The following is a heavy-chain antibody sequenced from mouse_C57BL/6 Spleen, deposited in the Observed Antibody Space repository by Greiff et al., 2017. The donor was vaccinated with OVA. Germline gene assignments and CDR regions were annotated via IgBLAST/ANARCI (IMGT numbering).Heavy chain of an antibody. J-gene: IGHJ4*01. CDR3: TRQLRLGAMDY. CDR2: IDPETGGT. Sequence: VQLQESGAELVRPGASVTLSCKASGYTFTDYEMHWVKQTPVHGLEWIGAIDPETGGTAYNQKFKGKAILTADKSSSTAYMELRSLTSEDSAVYYCTRQLRLGAMDYWGQGTSVTVSS. D-gene: IGHD3-2*02. CDR1: GYTFTDYE. V-gene: IGHV1-15*01.